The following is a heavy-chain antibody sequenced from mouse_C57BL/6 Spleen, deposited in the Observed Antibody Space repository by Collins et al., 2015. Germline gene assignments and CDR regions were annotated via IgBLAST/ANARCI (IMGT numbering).Heavy chain of an antibody. J-gene: IGHJ4*01. D-gene: IGHD2-3*01. CDR2: IYPSDSET. Sequence: QVQLQQPGAELVRPGSSVKLFCKASGYTFTSYWMDWVKQRPGQGLEWIGNIYPSDSETHYNQKFKDKATLTVDKSSSTAYMQLSSLTSEDSAVYYCARSGWLLTLYAMDYWGQGTSVTVSS. CDR1: GYTFTSYW. V-gene: IGHV1-61*01. CDR3: ARSGWLLTLYAMDY.